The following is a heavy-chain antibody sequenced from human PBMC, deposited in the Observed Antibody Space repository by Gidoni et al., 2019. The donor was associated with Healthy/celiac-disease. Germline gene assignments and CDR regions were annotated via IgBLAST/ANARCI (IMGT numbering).Heavy chain of an antibody. D-gene: IGHD4-4*01. V-gene: IGHV4-34*01. CDR1: GGSFSGYY. CDR3: ANHRRLQPGGYYYYGMDV. J-gene: IGHJ6*02. Sequence: QVQLQQWGAGLLKPSETLSLTCAVSGGSFSGYYWSWIRQPPGKGLEWIGEINHSGSTNYNPSLKSRVTISVDTSKNQFSLKLSSVTAADTAVYYCANHRRLQPGGYYYYGMDVWGQGTTVTVSS. CDR2: INHSGST.